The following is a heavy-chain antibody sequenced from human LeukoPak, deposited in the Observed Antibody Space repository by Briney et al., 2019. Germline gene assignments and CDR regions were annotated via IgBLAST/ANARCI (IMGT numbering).Heavy chain of an antibody. CDR1: GGSISNYY. D-gene: IGHD6-13*01. CDR2: IYSSGSP. Sequence: SETLSLTCTVSGGSISNYYWSWIRQPPGKGLEWIAYIYSSGSPNYNPSLKSRVTISADMSKNQFSLNLRSVTAADTAVYYCARGVRIAAPVTPRAEYFQHWGQGTLVTVSS. V-gene: IGHV4-59*01. J-gene: IGHJ1*01. CDR3: ARGVRIAAPVTPRAEYFQH.